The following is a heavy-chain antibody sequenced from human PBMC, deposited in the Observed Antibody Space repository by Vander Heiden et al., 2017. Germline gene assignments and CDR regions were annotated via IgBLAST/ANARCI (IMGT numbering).Heavy chain of an antibody. Sequence: QLQLQGSGSGLVKPSQTLSLTCAVSGGSISSGGYSWSWIRQPPGKGLEWIGYIYHSGSTYYNPSLKSRVTISVDRSKNQFSLKLSSVTAADTAVYYCARVLLRGSNWFDPWGQGTLVTVSS. V-gene: IGHV4-30-2*01. D-gene: IGHD3-10*01. CDR3: ARVLLRGSNWFDP. CDR2: IYHSGST. CDR1: GGSISSGGYS. J-gene: IGHJ5*02.